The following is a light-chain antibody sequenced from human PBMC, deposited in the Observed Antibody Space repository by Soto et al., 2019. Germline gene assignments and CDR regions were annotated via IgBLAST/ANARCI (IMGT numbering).Light chain of an antibody. CDR3: QQYNSYQT. V-gene: IGKV1-5*03. Sequence: MELTHSPATLSASVGDRAPITCRASQSISNSLAWYQQKPGKAPKLLIYKASNLEGGVPSRFSGSGSGTEFTLTISSLQPDDFATYYCQQYNSYQTFAQRTKVDI. J-gene: IGKJ1*01. CDR2: KAS. CDR1: QSISNS.